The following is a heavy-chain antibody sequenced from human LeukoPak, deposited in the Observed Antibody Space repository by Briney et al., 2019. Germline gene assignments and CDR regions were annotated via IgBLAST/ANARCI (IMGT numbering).Heavy chain of an antibody. CDR1: GFTFSSYS. D-gene: IGHD3-16*01. V-gene: IGHV3-48*01. CDR3: VREGGFDN. J-gene: IGHJ4*02. Sequence: GGSLRLSCAASGFTFSSYSLNWVRQAPGMGLEWVSYISSTSGTIYYADSVKGRFTISRVNAKNSLYLQMNRLRAEDTAVYYCVREGGFDNWGQGTLVTVSS. CDR2: ISSTSGTI.